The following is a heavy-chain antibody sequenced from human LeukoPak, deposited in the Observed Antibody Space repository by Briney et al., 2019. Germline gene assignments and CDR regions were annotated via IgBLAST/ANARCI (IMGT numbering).Heavy chain of an antibody. D-gene: IGHD4-17*01. CDR1: GFTLSSHA. Sequence: QAGGSLRLSCAASGFTLSSHAIHWVRQAPGKGLEGVAFISYDGSKNYYADSVKGRFTISRDNSRNTLYLQMNSLRAEDTAVYYCARDSSGDYAVDYWGQGTLVSVSS. V-gene: IGHV3-30*04. CDR3: ARDSSGDYAVDY. CDR2: ISYDGSKN. J-gene: IGHJ4*02.